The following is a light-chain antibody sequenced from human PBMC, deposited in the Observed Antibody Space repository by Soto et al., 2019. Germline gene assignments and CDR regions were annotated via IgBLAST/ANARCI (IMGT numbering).Light chain of an antibody. CDR1: QTIANY. V-gene: IGKV1-39*01. J-gene: IGKJ2*01. Sequence: DIQMTQSPSSLSASVGDRVTISCRTSQTIANYLYWYQQKPGKAPQLLISAASTLQSGVSSRFSGSGSGTEFLLTISSLQPEDYATYYCHQTYNTLYTFGQGTKVEIK. CDR2: AAS. CDR3: HQTYNTLYT.